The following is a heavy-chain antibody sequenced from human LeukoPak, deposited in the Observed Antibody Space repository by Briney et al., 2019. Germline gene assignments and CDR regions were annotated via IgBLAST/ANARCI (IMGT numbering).Heavy chain of an antibody. CDR3: ARDGHRMYYYGSSDYRFDS. V-gene: IGHV1-18*01. CDR1: GYIFTSYG. Sequence: EASVKVSCKASGYIFTSYGISWVRQAPGQGLEWMGWISAYNGNTHYAQKVQGRVTMTTDTSTSTVYMELRSLRSDDTAVYYCARDGHRMYYYGSSDYRFDSWGQGTLVTVSS. CDR2: ISAYNGNT. J-gene: IGHJ4*02. D-gene: IGHD3-22*01.